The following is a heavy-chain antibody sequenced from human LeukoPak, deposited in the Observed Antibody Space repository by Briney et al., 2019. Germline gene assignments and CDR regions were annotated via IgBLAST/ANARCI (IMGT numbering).Heavy chain of an antibody. CDR3: VVDFQYNCP. D-gene: IGHD5-24*01. Sequence: GGSLRLSCAASGLTFSNYWMHWVRRAPGKGLVWVAGISYDGRSIVYADSVKGRFTISRDNANNMLYLQLNSLRPEDTAVYYCVVDFQYNCPWGQGTLVTVSS. CDR2: ISYDGRSI. V-gene: IGHV3-74*01. J-gene: IGHJ5*02. CDR1: GLTFSNYW.